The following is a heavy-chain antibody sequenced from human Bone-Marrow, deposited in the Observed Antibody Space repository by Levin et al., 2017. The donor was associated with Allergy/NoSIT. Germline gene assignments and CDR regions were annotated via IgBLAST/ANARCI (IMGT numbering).Heavy chain of an antibody. CDR3: TRPSGYFGDYYFDY. J-gene: IGHJ4*02. CDR2: MYYSGSS. D-gene: IGHD4-17*01. V-gene: IGHV4-39*07. CDR1: GGSISSSSYY. Sequence: RSSETLSLTCTVSGGSISSSSYYWGWIRQPPGKGLEWIGSMYYSGSSYYNPSLKSRVTISVDTSRNQFSLKLSSVTAADTAVYYCTRPSGYFGDYYFDYWGQGIRVTVSS.